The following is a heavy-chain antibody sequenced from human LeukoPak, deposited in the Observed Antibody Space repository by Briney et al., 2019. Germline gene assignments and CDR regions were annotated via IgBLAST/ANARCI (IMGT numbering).Heavy chain of an antibody. Sequence: ASVKDSCMVSGYTLTELSMHWVRQAPGKGLEWMGGFDPEDGETIYAQKFQGRVTMTRDTSTSTVYMELSSLRSEDTAVYYCARVLCTGGSCYSFFDYWGQGTLVTVSS. J-gene: IGHJ4*02. V-gene: IGHV1-24*01. D-gene: IGHD2-15*01. CDR3: ARVLCTGGSCYSFFDY. CDR1: GYTLTELS. CDR2: FDPEDGET.